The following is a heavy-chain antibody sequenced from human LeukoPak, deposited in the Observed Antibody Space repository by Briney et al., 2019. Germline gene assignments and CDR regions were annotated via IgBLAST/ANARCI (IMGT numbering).Heavy chain of an antibody. CDR2: ISNDGSNK. CDR3: AKPFYYGSGTYYDYFDS. J-gene: IGHJ4*02. CDR1: RFTFSSYG. Sequence: GGALRLSCAASRFTFSSYGMHGVRQAPGRGLAGVAVISNDGSNKYYADSVKGRFTISRDNSKNTLDLQMNSLRAEDTAVYYCAKPFYYGSGTYYDYFDSWGQGSLVTVSS. V-gene: IGHV3-30*18. D-gene: IGHD3-10*01.